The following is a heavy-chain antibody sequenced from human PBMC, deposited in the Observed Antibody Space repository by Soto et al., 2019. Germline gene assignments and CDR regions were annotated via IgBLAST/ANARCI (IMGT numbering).Heavy chain of an antibody. D-gene: IGHD2-21*02. CDR1: GFTFSTYA. CDR2: FSAVGGRT. J-gene: IGHJ3*02. Sequence: EVQLLESGGGLVQPGGSLRLSCAASGFTFSTYAITWVRQAPGKGLEWVSTFSAVGGRTYYADSVKGRFTISRDNSKNTLYLQMNSLRAEDTAVYYCAHDSGYCGGDCYLDAFDIWGQGTMVTVSS. CDR3: AHDSGYCGGDCYLDAFDI. V-gene: IGHV3-23*01.